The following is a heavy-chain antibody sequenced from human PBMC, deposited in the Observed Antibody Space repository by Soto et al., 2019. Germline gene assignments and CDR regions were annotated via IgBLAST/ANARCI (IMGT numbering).Heavy chain of an antibody. CDR2: ISYDGSNK. J-gene: IGHJ6*02. CDR1: GFTFSSYA. Sequence: QVQLVESGGGVVQPGRSLRLSCAASGFTFSSYAMHWVRQAPGKGLEWVAVISYDGSNKYYADSVKGRFTISRDNSKNTLYLQMNSLRAEDTAVYYCARDKATGYYYYYGMDVWVQGTTVTVSS. V-gene: IGHV3-30-3*01. CDR3: ARDKATGYYYYYGMDV.